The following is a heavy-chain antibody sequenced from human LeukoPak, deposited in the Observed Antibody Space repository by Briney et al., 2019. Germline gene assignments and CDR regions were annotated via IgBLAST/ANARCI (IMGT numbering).Heavy chain of an antibody. J-gene: IGHJ4*02. V-gene: IGHV3-48*01. CDR1: GFTFSSYS. CDR3: AKELRTGFPTKYFDY. Sequence: GGSLRLSCAASGFTFSSYSMNWVRQAPGKGLEWVSYISSSSRSRSSTIYYADSVTGRFTVSRDNAKNSLYLQMNSLRAEDTAKYYCAKELRTGFPTKYFDYWGQGTLVTVSS. D-gene: IGHD2-8*02. CDR2: ISSSSRSRSSTI.